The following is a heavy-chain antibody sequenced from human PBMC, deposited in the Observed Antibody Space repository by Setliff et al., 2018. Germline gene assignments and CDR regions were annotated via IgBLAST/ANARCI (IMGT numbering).Heavy chain of an antibody. Sequence: SETLSLTCAVSGYSISSGYHWAWIRQLPGKGLEWIGRIYYRGDTYYNASLKSRLTISVDTSKNQFSLKLRSVTAADTAIYYCARTGTYRYFDYWGQGTLVTVSS. CDR1: GYSISSGYH. V-gene: IGHV4-38-2*01. D-gene: IGHD1-1*01. J-gene: IGHJ4*02. CDR2: IYYRGDT. CDR3: ARTGTYRYFDY.